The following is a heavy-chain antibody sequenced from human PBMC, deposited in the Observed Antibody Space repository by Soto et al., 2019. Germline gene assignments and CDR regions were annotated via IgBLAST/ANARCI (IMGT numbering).Heavy chain of an antibody. D-gene: IGHD1-7*01. Sequence: PGGFLRLSCAASGFTFSSFPMRWVRQAPGQGLGWVSTITGSGGDTYYADSVKGRFTISRDNSKNTLYLQMSSLRAEDTALYYCTKDRNYPRDQFHYWGQGTLVTVSS. J-gene: IGHJ4*02. CDR3: TKDRNYPRDQFHY. V-gene: IGHV3-23*01. CDR2: ITGSGGDT. CDR1: GFTFSSFP.